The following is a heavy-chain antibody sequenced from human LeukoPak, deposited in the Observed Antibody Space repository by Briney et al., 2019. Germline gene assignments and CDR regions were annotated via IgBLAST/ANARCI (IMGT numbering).Heavy chain of an antibody. D-gene: IGHD4-17*01. V-gene: IGHV3-23*01. J-gene: IGHJ4*02. Sequence: PGGSLRLSCAASGFTFSSYAMSWVRQAPGKGLEWVSAISGSGGSTYYADSVKGRFTISRDNSKNTLYLQMNSLRAEDTAVYYCAKDLRPYGDYGAYYFDYWGQGTLVTVSS. CDR1: GFTFSSYA. CDR2: ISGSGGST. CDR3: AKDLRPYGDYGAYYFDY.